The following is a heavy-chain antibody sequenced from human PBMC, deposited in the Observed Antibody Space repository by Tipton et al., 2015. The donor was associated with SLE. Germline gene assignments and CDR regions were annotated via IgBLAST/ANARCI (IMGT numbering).Heavy chain of an antibody. V-gene: IGHV4-59*08. J-gene: IGHJ2*01. CDR3: ARNYYGSGSHFDL. D-gene: IGHD3-10*01. CDR2: IYYSGST. Sequence: TLSLTCTVSGGSISSDYWSWIRQPPGKGLEWIGYIYYSGSTIYNPALKSRVTMSVDTSTNQFSLNLSSVTAADTAVYYCARNYYGSGSHFDLWGRGTLVTVSS. CDR1: GGSISSDY.